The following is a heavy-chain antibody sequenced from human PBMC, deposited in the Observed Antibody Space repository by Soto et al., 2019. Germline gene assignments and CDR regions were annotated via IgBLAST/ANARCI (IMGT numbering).Heavy chain of an antibody. CDR2: ISSSSSYI. Sequence: GGSLRLSCAASGFTFSSYSMNWVRQAPGKGLEWVSSISSSSSYIYYADSVKGRLTISRDNAKNSLYLQMNSLRAEDTAVYYCARDTSASDWPARARWPFDYWGQGTLVTVSS. D-gene: IGHD6-19*01. CDR3: ARDTSASDWPARARWPFDY. J-gene: IGHJ4*02. CDR1: GFTFSSYS. V-gene: IGHV3-21*01.